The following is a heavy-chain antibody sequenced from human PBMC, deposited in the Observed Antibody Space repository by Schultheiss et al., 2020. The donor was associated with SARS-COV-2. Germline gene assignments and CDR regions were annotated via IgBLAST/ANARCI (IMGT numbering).Heavy chain of an antibody. J-gene: IGHJ3*02. Sequence: GESLKISCAASGFTFSSYAMSWIRQAPGKGLEWVSYISSSGSTIYYADSVKGRFTISRDNAKNSLYLQMNSLRAEDTAVYYCARDPPLSAAGTIGAFDIWGQGTMVTVSS. D-gene: IGHD6-13*01. CDR2: ISSSGSTI. CDR1: GFTFSSYA. V-gene: IGHV3-48*04. CDR3: ARDPPLSAAGTIGAFDI.